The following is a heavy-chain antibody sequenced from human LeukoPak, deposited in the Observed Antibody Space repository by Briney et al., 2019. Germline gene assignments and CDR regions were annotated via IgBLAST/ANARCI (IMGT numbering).Heavy chain of an antibody. CDR2: INPNSGGT. D-gene: IGHD5-12*01. J-gene: IGHJ4*02. CDR1: GYTFTGYY. Sequence: ASVKVSCKASGYTFTGYYMHWVRQAPGQGLEWMGWINPNSGGTNYAQKFQGRVTMTRDTSITTAYMELSRLRSDDTAVYYCASHVDIVATNPNCYFDYWGQGTLVTVSS. CDR3: ASHVDIVATNPNCYFDY. V-gene: IGHV1-2*02.